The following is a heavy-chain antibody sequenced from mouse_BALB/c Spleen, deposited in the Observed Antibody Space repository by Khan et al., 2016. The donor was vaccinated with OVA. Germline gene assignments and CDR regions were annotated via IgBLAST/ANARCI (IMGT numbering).Heavy chain of an antibody. CDR1: GDSITSGY. J-gene: IGHJ2*01. V-gene: IGHV3-8*02. Sequence: EMQLQESGPSLMKPSQTLSLTCSVTGDSITSGYWNWIRKFPGNKFEYMGYIDYSGNTYYNPSLESRISIYLDTSKNHYCLQLTSVTTQGTVAYYCLAYVGYCFDYWSKGTTLT. D-gene: IGHD1-1*01. CDR2: IDYSGNT. CDR3: LAYVGYCFDY.